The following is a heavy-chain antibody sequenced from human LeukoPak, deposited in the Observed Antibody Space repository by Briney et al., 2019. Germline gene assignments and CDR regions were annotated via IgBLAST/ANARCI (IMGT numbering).Heavy chain of an antibody. CDR1: GGSISSYY. V-gene: IGHV4-59*08. J-gene: IGHJ5*02. CDR2: IYYSGST. Sequence: SETLSLTCTVSGGSISSYYWSWIRQPPGKGLEWIGYIYYSGSTYYNPSLKSRVTISVDTSKNQFSLKLSSVTAADTAVYYCARGYNWNYVFDPWGQGTLVTVSS. CDR3: ARGYNWNYVFDP. D-gene: IGHD1-7*01.